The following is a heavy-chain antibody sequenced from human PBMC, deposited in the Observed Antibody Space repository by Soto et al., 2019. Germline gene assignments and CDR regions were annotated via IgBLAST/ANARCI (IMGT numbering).Heavy chain of an antibody. J-gene: IGHJ4*02. CDR1: GYSVANYC. Sequence: GESLKISCEVSGYSVANYCMSLVRQIPGQGLQWLGTIDCSDSDTKYSPSFQGQVTILADKSISTAYLQWGTLKASATAMYYFARSVVVPSTMNYFDYWGQGSLVTVSS. V-gene: IGHV5-10-1*04. D-gene: IGHD2-15*01. CDR2: IDCSDSDT. CDR3: ARSVVVPSTMNYFDY.